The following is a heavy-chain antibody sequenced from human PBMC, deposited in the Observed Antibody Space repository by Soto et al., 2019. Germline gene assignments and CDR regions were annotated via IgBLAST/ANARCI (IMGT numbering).Heavy chain of an antibody. Sequence: EVQLVESGGGLVKPGGSLRLSCAASGFTFSSYSMNWVRQAPGKGLEWVSSISSSSSYIYYADSVKGRFTISRDNAKNSLYLQMNSLRAEDTAVYYCARDLSSSWYNGMDVWGHGTTVTVSS. V-gene: IGHV3-21*01. CDR2: ISSSSSYI. CDR3: ARDLSSSWYNGMDV. D-gene: IGHD6-13*01. J-gene: IGHJ6*02. CDR1: GFTFSSYS.